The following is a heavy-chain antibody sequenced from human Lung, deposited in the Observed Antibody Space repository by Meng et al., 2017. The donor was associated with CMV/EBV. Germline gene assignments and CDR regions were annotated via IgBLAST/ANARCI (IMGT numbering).Heavy chain of an antibody. CDR2: TRNKASSHTT. Sequence: GXXKLSCAASGFTFSDHYMDWVRQAPGKGLEWVARTRNKASSHTTEYAASVRGRFTISRDDSKNSLYLLMNSLKTEDTAVYYCVRGGRTTRDFDVWGQGXQVTVSS. V-gene: IGHV3-72*01. CDR1: GFTFSDHY. CDR3: VRGGRTTRDFDV. D-gene: IGHD1-1*01. J-gene: IGHJ4*02.